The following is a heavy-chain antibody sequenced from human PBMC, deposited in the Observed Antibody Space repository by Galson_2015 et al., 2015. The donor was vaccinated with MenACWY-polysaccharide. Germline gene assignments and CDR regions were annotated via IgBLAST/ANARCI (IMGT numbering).Heavy chain of an antibody. CDR2: ISAYNGNT. J-gene: IGHJ6*02. CDR3: ARRWGSYSSSSDNGMDV. V-gene: IGHV1-18*01. Sequence: SVKVSCKASGYTFTSYGISWVRQAPGQGLEWMGWISAYNGNTNYAQKLQGRVTMTTDTSTSTAYMELRSLRSDDTAVYYCARRWGSYSSSSDNGMDVWGQGTTVTVSS. D-gene: IGHD6-6*01. CDR1: GYTFTSYG.